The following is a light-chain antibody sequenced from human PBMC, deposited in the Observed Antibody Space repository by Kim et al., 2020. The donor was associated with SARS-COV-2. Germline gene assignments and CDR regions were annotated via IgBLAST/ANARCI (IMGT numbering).Light chain of an antibody. CDR3: QAWDSSTEV. V-gene: IGLV3-1*01. Sequence: SYELTQPPSVSVSPGQTASITCSGDKLGDQYASWYQQKPGQSPVLVIYHDTKRPSGNPERFSGSNSGNTATLTISGTQAMDEADYYCQAWDSSTEVFGTGTKVTVL. J-gene: IGLJ1*01. CDR2: HDT. CDR1: KLGDQY.